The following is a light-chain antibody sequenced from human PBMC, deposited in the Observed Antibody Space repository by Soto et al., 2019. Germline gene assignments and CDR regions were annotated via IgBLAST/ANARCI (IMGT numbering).Light chain of an antibody. J-gene: IGLJ1*01. Sequence: QSVLTQPPSASGSPGQSVTISCTGTSSDVGEYNVSWYQQHPGKAPKIMIYEVSRRPSGVPDRFSGSKAGNTASLTVSGLQAEDEADYYCCSYGGSRNYVFGTGTKFTVL. CDR3: CSYGGSRNYV. CDR1: SSDVGEYN. CDR2: EVS. V-gene: IGLV2-8*01.